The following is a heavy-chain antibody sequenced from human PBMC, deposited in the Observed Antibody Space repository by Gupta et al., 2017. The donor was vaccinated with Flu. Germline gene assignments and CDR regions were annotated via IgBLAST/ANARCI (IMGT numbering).Heavy chain of an antibody. J-gene: IGHJ4*02. D-gene: IGHD2-2*02. CDR2: INAGNGNT. V-gene: IGHV1-3*01. CDR3: ATHVPTTIVSGNY. Sequence: QVQLVQSGAEVKKPGASVKVSCKASGYTFTRYAMNWVRQAPGQRLEWMGWINAGNGNTKYSQHFLGRVTITRDTFASTAYMELSSLRSEDTAVYYCATHVPTTIVSGNYWGQGTLVTVSS. CDR1: GYTFTRYA.